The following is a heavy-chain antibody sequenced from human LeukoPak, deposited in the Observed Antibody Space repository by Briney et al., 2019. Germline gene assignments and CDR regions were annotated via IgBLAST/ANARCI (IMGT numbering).Heavy chain of an antibody. D-gene: IGHD3-10*01. CDR3: AKQGGYGSGRSRFDP. CDR2: ISGSGGSA. J-gene: IGHJ5*02. CDR1: GFTFSSYG. Sequence: GGSLRLSCAASGFTFSSYGMTWVRQAPGKGLEWVSAISGSGGSAYHAGSVKGRFTISRDNSKNTLYLQMNTLRAEDTAVYYSAKQGGYGSGRSRFDPWGQGTLVTVSS. V-gene: IGHV3-23*01.